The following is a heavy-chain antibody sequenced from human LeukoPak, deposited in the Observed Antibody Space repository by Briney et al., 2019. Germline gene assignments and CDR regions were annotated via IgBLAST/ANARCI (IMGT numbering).Heavy chain of an antibody. D-gene: IGHD4-17*01. J-gene: IGHJ5*02. CDR2: INHSGST. V-gene: IGHV4-34*01. CDR1: GGSFSGYY. Sequence: SETLSLTCAVHGGSFSGYYWSWIRQPPGKGLEWIGEINHSGSTNYNPSLKSRVTISVDTSKNQFSLKLSSVTAADTAVYYCARGDDYGISAWFDPWGQGTLVTVSS. CDR3: ARGDDYGISAWFDP.